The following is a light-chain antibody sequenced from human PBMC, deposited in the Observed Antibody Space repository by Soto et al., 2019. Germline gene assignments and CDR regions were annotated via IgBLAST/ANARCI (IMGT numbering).Light chain of an antibody. CDR2: EVS. Sequence: QAARTEPPSASGCTGQAVTISCTGTSTDVGGYNDASWYQQYPGKAPKLMIDEVSKRPSGVPDRFSGSKSGNTASLTVSGLRAEDEADYYCSSYGGRYRYDFGSGPKVTVL. CDR3: SSYGGRYRYD. J-gene: IGLJ1*01. V-gene: IGLV2-8*01. CDR1: STDVGGYND.